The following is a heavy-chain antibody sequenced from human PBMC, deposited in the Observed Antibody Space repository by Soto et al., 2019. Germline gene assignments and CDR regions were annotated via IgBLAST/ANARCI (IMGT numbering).Heavy chain of an antibody. CDR2: ISYDGSNK. Sequence: GGSLRLSCAASGFTFSSYAMHWGRQAPGKGLEWVAVISYDGSNKYYADSVKGRFTISRDNSKNTLYLQMNSLRAEDTAVYYCARESRDDSRYDWFDPWGQGTLVTVSS. J-gene: IGHJ5*02. CDR3: ARESRDDSRYDWFDP. V-gene: IGHV3-30-3*01. D-gene: IGHD3-22*01. CDR1: GFTFSSYA.